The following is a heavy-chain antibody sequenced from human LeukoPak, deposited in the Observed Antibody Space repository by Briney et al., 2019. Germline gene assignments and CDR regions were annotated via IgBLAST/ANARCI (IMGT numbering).Heavy chain of an antibody. Sequence: GGSLRLSCAASGFTFDDYGMSWVRQAPGKGLEWVSGINWNGGSTGYADSVKGRFTISRDNAKNSLYLQMNSLRAEDTALYYCARERYYHDSSGYYYGGTTPDYWGQGTLVTVSS. CDR1: GFTFDDYG. CDR3: ARERYYHDSSGYYYGGTTPDY. V-gene: IGHV3-20*04. J-gene: IGHJ4*02. CDR2: INWNGGST. D-gene: IGHD3-22*01.